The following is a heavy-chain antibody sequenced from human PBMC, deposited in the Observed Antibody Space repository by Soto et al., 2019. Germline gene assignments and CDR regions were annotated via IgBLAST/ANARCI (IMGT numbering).Heavy chain of an antibody. V-gene: IGHV1-69*01. J-gene: IGHJ5*02. Sequence: QVQLVQSGAEVKKPGSSVKVSCKASGSTFSSYAISWVRQAPGQGLEWMGGIIPIFGTANYAQKFQGRVTITADESTSTAYMELSSLRSEDTAVYYCARDPDYCTNGVCYSRLGFDPWGQGTLVTVSS. CDR2: IIPIFGTA. CDR3: ARDPDYCTNGVCYSRLGFDP. D-gene: IGHD2-8*01. CDR1: GSTFSSYA.